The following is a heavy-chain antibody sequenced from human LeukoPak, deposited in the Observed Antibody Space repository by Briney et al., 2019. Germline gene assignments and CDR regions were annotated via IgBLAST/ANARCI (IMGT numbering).Heavy chain of an antibody. CDR3: ARGSGSATVTPFDF. Sequence: PSETLSLTCTVSGNSISGFYWSWIRQPPGKGLEWIGLIYNGGSANYNPSLRSRVTLSVDTSNNPFSLKLTSVTAADAAVYYCARGSGSATVTPFDFWGQGTMVTVSS. CDR2: IYNGGSA. J-gene: IGHJ3*01. D-gene: IGHD4-17*01. CDR1: GNSISGFY. V-gene: IGHV4-59*01.